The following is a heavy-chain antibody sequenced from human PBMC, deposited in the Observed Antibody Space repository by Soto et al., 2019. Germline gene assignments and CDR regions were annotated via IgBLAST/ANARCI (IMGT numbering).Heavy chain of an antibody. D-gene: IGHD2-21*02. J-gene: IGHJ6*02. CDR2: IYYSGST. CDR1: GGSVSSGSYY. V-gene: IGHV4-61*01. Sequence: KPSETLSLTCTVSGGSVSSGSYYWSWIRQPPGKGLEWIGYIYYSGSTNYNPSLKSRVTISVDTSKNQFSLKLSSVTAADTAVYYCARDPVVVTANHPYYYYGMDVWGQGTTVTVSS. CDR3: ARDPVVVTANHPYYYYGMDV.